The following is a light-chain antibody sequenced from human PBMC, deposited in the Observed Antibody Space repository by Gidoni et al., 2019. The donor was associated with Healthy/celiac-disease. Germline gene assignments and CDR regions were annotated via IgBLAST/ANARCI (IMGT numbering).Light chain of an antibody. J-gene: IGKJ3*01. V-gene: IGKV3-15*01. Sequence: EIVMTPSPATLSVSPGERATLSCRASQSVSSNLAWYQQKPGQAPRLLIYGASTRATGIPARFSGSGSGTEFTLTISSMQSEDFAVYYCQQYNKWPPIFTFGPGTKVDIK. CDR3: QQYNKWPPIFT. CDR1: QSVSSN. CDR2: GAS.